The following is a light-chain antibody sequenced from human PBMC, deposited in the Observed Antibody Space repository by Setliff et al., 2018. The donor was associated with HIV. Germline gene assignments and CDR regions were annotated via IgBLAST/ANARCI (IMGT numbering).Light chain of an antibody. V-gene: IGLV2-14*03. J-gene: IGLJ1*01. Sequence: QSVLTQPASVSGSPGQSITISCTGTSSDVGSYDYVSWYQQHPAKAPKLVIFDVSNRPSGISRRSSGSKSGNTASLTISGLQVEDEADYYCCSFTTSATLGLYVFGTGTKVTVL. CDR1: SSDVGSYDY. CDR3: CSFTTSATLGLYV. CDR2: DVS.